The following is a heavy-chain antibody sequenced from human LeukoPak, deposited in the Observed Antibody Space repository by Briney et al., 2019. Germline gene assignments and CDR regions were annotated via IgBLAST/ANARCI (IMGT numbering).Heavy chain of an antibody. V-gene: IGHV6-1*01. D-gene: IGHD2-15*01. J-gene: IGHJ4*02. CDR2: TYYRSKWSN. Sequence: SQTLSLTFDISGDSVSSNSAAWNWIRQPPSRGLEWLGRTYYRSKWSNDYAVSVKSRITLNPDTSKNQFSLQLNSVTPEDTAVYYCARDRGSCSGGSCHSLGFDYWGQGTLVTVSS. CDR3: ARDRGSCSGGSCHSLGFDY. CDR1: GDSVSSNSAA.